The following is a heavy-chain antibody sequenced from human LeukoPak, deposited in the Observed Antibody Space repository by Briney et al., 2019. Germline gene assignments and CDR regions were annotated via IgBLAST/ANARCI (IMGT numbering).Heavy chain of an antibody. V-gene: IGHV4-39*01. CDR1: GGSISSSSYY. Sequence: PSETLSLTCTVSGGSISSSSYYWGWIRQPPGKGLEWIGRIYYSGSTYYNPSLKSRVTIPVDTSKNQFSLKLSSVAAADTAVYYCARHISFRYNWNDSGYNWFSLGRQEPLDTVSS. D-gene: IGHD1-1*01. CDR3: ARHISFRYNWNDSGYNWFSL. J-gene: IGHJ5*02. CDR2: IYYSGST.